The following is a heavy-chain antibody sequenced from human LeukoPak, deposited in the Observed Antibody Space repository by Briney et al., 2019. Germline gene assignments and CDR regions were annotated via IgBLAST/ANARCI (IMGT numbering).Heavy chain of an antibody. CDR1: GGTFSSYT. D-gene: IGHD4-17*01. Sequence: ASVKVSCKASGGTFSSYTISWVRQAPGQGLEWMGRIIPILGIANYAQKFQGRVTITADKSTSTAYMELSSLRSENTAVYYCARDREYGDHDAFDIWGQGTMVTVSS. CDR3: ARDREYGDHDAFDI. V-gene: IGHV1-69*04. J-gene: IGHJ3*02. CDR2: IIPILGIA.